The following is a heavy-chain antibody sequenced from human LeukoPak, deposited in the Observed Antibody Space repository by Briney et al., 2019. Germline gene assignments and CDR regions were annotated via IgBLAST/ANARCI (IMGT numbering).Heavy chain of an antibody. CDR3: ARTKYCSSTSCYWFDP. CDR2: IYYSGST. D-gene: IGHD2-2*01. Sequence: PSETLPLTCTVSGGSISSYYWSWIRQPPGKGLEWIGYIYYSGSTNYNPSLKSRVTISVDTSKNQFSLKLSSVTAADTAVYYCARTKYCSSTSCYWFDPWGQGTLVTVSS. V-gene: IGHV4-59*01. J-gene: IGHJ5*02. CDR1: GGSISSYY.